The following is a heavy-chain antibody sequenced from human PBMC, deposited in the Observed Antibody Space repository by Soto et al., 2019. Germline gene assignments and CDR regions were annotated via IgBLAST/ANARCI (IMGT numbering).Heavy chain of an antibody. Sequence: GGSLRLSCVASGFRFDDYAMHWVRQGPGKGLEWVSVISWASRTIAYTDSVRGRFTISRDNARNSLYLQMSSLRAEDTAVYYCVRGSGSFDYWGQGTLVTVSS. CDR3: VRGSGSFDY. V-gene: IGHV3-9*01. CDR1: GFRFDDYA. J-gene: IGHJ4*02. D-gene: IGHD3-16*01. CDR2: ISWASRTI.